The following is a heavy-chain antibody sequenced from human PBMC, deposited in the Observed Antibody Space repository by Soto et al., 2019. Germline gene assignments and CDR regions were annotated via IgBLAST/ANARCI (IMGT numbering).Heavy chain of an antibody. J-gene: IGHJ6*02. V-gene: IGHV1-46*01. CDR3: ARDPTVTTRSYYYYYGMDV. CDR2: INPSGGST. CDR1: GYTFTSYY. Sequence: ASVKVSCKASGYTFTSYYMQWVRQAPGQGLEWMGIINPSGGSTSYAQKFQGRVTMTRDTSTSTVYMELSSLRSEDTAVYYCARDPTVTTRSYYYYYGMDVWGQGTTVTVSS. D-gene: IGHD4-17*01.